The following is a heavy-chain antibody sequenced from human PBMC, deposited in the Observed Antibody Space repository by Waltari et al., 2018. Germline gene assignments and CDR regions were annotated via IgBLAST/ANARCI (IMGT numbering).Heavy chain of an antibody. J-gene: IGHJ4*02. CDR2: INHSGST. V-gene: IGHV4-34*01. CDR1: GGSFSGYY. D-gene: IGHD6-19*01. CDR3: ARAPHRGKAVAGPTAGY. Sequence: QVQLQQWGAGLLKPSETLSLTCAVYGGSFSGYYWSWIRQPPGKGLEWIGEINHSGSTNYNPSLKIRVTISVDTSKNQFSLKLSSVTAADTAVYYCARAPHRGKAVAGPTAGYWGQGTLVTVSS.